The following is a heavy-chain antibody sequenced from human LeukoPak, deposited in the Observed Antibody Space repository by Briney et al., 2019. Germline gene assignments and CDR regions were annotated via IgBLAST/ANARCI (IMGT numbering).Heavy chain of an antibody. Sequence: GGSLRLSCAASGFTISNYWMSWVRQAPGKGLEWVANIKQDGSEKYYVDSVKGRFTISRDNAKNSLFLQMNSLRAEDTAVYYCARRYYDFWSGYSYYFDYWGQGTLVTVSS. V-gene: IGHV3-7*01. CDR3: ARRYYDFWSGYSYYFDY. CDR1: GFTISNYW. D-gene: IGHD3-3*01. J-gene: IGHJ4*02. CDR2: IKQDGSEK.